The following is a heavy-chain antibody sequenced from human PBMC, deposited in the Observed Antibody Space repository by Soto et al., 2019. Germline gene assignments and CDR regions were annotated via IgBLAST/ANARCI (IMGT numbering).Heavy chain of an antibody. Sequence: SETLSLTCTVSGGSISSSSYYWGWIRQPPGKGLEWIGEIFHNGGTTFNPSLRSRVSMSVDNSKNQFSLNLTSVTAADTGTYYCARDQDSRTPKGGMDAWGQGTTVTVSS. V-gene: IGHV4-39*07. D-gene: IGHD3-22*01. CDR2: IFHNGGT. CDR3: ARDQDSRTPKGGMDA. J-gene: IGHJ6*02. CDR1: GGSISSSSYY.